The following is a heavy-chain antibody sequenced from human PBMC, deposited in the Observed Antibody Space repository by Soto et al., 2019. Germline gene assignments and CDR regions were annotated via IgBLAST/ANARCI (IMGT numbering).Heavy chain of an antibody. CDR1: GGSISSGDYY. D-gene: IGHD2-2*01. CDR3: ARVVRFCSSPSCRGRNWFDP. CDR2: MFYTGTT. V-gene: IGHV4-30-4*01. J-gene: IGHJ5*02. Sequence: TVSLTGSVSGGSISSGDYYWSWIRQPPGKGLEWIGYMFYTGTTYYNPSLKSRITISMDTSKNQFSLRLTSVTAADTAEYHCARVVRFCSSPSCRGRNWFDPWGQGTRVTVSS.